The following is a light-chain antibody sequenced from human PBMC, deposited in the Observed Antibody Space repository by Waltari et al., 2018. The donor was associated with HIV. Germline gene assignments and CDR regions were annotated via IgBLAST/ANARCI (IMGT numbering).Light chain of an antibody. CDR2: RNR. CDR1: ALPKQY. CDR3: QSADYSGSYHV. Sequence: SLELTQPPSVPVSPGQQATLTCSGNALPKQYVYWYQQRTGQAPVLVIYRNRERPSGVPERFSGSSSGTTVTLTISGVQAEDEADYYCQSADYSGSYHVFGGGTKVTVL. J-gene: IGLJ2*01. V-gene: IGLV3-25*03.